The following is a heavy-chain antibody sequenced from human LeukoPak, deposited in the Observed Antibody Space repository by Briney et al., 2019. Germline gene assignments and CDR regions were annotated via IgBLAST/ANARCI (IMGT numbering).Heavy chain of an antibody. CDR1: GGSFSGYY. V-gene: IGHV4-34*01. CDR3: ARVKSGSPYDY. D-gene: IGHD1-26*01. CDR2: INHSGST. Sequence: SETLSLTCAVYGGSFSGYYWSWIRQPPGKGLEWIGEINHSGSTNYNPSLKSRVTISVDKSKNQFSLKLSSVTAADTAVYYCARVKSGSPYDYWGQGTLVTVSS. J-gene: IGHJ4*02.